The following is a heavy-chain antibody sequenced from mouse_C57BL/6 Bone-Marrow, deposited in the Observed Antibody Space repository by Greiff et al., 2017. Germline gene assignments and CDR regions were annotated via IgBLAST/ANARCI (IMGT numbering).Heavy chain of an antibody. CDR2: INPSSGYT. Sequence: QVQLQQSGAELAKPGASVKLSCKASGYTFTSYWMHWVKQRPGQGPEWIGYINPSSGYTKYNQKFKDKATLTADKSSSTAYMQLSSLTYEDSAVYYCANLYFWYFDVWGTGTTVTVSS. J-gene: IGHJ1*03. V-gene: IGHV1-7*01. D-gene: IGHD1-3*01. CDR1: GYTFTSYW. CDR3: ANLYFWYFDV.